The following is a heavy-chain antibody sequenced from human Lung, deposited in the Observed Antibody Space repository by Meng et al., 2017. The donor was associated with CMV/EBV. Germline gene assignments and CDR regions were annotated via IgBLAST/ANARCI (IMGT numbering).Heavy chain of an antibody. Sequence: GSISMDNYFWSWIRLPPGKGLAWVGYFRYSRDTYSIPSLQSRLTVTFDTSKNQFSLRLTSVTAADTAVYYCVRGLYYLAGDGYYHDCWGPGTLVTVSS. D-gene: IGHD2-21*01. J-gene: IGHJ4*02. V-gene: IGHV4-30-4*01. CDR1: GSISMDNYF. CDR2: FRYSRDT. CDR3: VRGLYYLAGDGYYHDC.